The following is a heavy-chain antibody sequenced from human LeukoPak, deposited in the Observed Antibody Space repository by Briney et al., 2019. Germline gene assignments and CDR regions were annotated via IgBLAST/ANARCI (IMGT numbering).Heavy chain of an antibody. V-gene: IGHV1-2*02. Sequence: ASVKVSCKASGYTFTGYYMHWVRQAPGQGLEWMGWINPNSGGTNYAQKFQGRVTMTRDTSISTAYMELSRLRSDDTAVYYCARVLGRTTGTPWAFDIWGQGTMVTVSS. CDR2: INPNSGGT. CDR3: ARVLGRTTGTPWAFDI. CDR1: GYTFTGYY. J-gene: IGHJ3*02. D-gene: IGHD1-1*01.